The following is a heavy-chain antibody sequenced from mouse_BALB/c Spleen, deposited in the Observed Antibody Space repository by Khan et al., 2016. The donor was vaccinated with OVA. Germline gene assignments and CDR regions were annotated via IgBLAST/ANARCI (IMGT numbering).Heavy chain of an antibody. CDR1: GYTFTSNT. J-gene: IGHJ4*01. Sequence: QVQLQQSGAELVRPGASVKMSCEASGYTFTSNTMHWVKQRPGQGLEWIGYINPRSGYTNYNQKFKDKATLTADKSSSTAYMQLSSLTSEDSAVYYCARRTTEYAMDYWGQGTSVIVSS. V-gene: IGHV1-4*01. D-gene: IGHD2-14*01. CDR2: INPRSGYT. CDR3: ARRTTEYAMDY.